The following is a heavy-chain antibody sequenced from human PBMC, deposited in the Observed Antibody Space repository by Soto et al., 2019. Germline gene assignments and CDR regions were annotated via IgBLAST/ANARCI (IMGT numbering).Heavy chain of an antibody. CDR2: IYDSGAT. Sequence: SETLSLTCTVSGGSFKSGDFYWNWIRHRPGKGLEWIGYIYDSGATHYHPSLQSRVSISIDTSKNHFSLQLDSVTAADTAVYYCARSSSGFFEGFDPWGQGTLVTVSS. V-gene: IGHV4-31*03. J-gene: IGHJ5*02. CDR1: GGSFKSGDFY. CDR3: ARSSSGFFEGFDP. D-gene: IGHD3-10*01.